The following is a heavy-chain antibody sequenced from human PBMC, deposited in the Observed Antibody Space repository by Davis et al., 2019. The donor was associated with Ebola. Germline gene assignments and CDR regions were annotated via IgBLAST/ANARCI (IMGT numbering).Heavy chain of an antibody. Sequence: LSLTCTVSGGSISSYYWSWIRQPPGKGLEWVAVISYDGSNKYYADSVKGRFTISRDNSKNTLYLQMNSLRAEDTAVYYCARLRDPDWYFDLWGRGTLVTVSS. J-gene: IGHJ2*01. CDR3: ARLRDPDWYFDL. CDR1: GGSISSYY. CDR2: ISYDGSNK. V-gene: IGHV3-30*14. D-gene: IGHD5-24*01.